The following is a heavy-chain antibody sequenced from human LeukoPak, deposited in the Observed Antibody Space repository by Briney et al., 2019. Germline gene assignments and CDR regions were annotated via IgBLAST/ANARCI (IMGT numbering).Heavy chain of an antibody. D-gene: IGHD4-17*01. V-gene: IGHV1-2*02. Sequence: ASVKVSCKASGYTFTGYYMHWVRQAPGQGLEWMGWINPNSGGTNYAQKFQGRVTMTRDTSISTAYMELSRLRSDDTAVYYCARVGSLDYGGLGDAFDIWGQGTMVTVSS. CDR1: GYTFTGYY. CDR3: ARVGSLDYGGLGDAFDI. J-gene: IGHJ3*02. CDR2: INPNSGGT.